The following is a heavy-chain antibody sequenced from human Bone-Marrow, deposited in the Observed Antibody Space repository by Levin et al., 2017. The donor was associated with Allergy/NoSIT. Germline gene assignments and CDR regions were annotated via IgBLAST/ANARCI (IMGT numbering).Heavy chain of an antibody. CDR2: VKSKRHGGTT. Sequence: TGGSLRLSCAASGFTFTDAWMSWVRQAPGKGLEWVGHVKSKRHGGTTDYAVPVKGRFTISRDDSKNTVDLQMNSVKTEDTAVYYCATEYHGSFNYWGRGTLVTVSS. CDR1: GFTFTDAW. V-gene: IGHV3-15*01. CDR3: ATEYHGSFNY. J-gene: IGHJ4*02. D-gene: IGHD3-10*01.